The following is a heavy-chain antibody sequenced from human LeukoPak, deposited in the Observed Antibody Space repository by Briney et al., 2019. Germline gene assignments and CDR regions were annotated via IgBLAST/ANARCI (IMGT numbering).Heavy chain of an antibody. J-gene: IGHJ5*02. D-gene: IGHD2-21*02. CDR3: ARVPVAYCGGDCYSNWFDP. Sequence: SVKVSCKASGGAFSSYAISWVRQAPGQGLEWMGGIIPIFGTANYAQKFQGRVTITADESTSTAYMELSSLRSEDTAVYYCARVPVAYCGGDCYSNWFDPWGQGTLVTVSS. V-gene: IGHV1-69*13. CDR1: GGAFSSYA. CDR2: IIPIFGTA.